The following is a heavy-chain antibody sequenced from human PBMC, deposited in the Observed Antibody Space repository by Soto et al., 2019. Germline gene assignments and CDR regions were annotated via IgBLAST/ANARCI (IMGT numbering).Heavy chain of an antibody. CDR2: ISSNGGST. J-gene: IGHJ4*02. Sequence: PGGSLRLSCSASGFTFSSYAMHWVRQAPGKGLEYVSAISSNGGSTYYAGSVKGRFTISRDNSKNTLYLQMSSLRAEDTAVYYCVKDSLLEVVAATLDYWGQGTLVTVSS. V-gene: IGHV3-64D*06. D-gene: IGHD2-15*01. CDR3: VKDSLLEVVAATLDY. CDR1: GFTFSSYA.